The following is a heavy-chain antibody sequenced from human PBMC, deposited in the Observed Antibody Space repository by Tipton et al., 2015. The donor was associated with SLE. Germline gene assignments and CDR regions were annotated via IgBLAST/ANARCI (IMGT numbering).Heavy chain of an antibody. J-gene: IGHJ4*02. CDR3: ARTQYTFGGVIAPFDY. CDR2: INHSGST. V-gene: IGHV4-38-2*02. Sequence: TLSLTCTVSGYSISSGYYWGWIRHPPGKGLEWIGEINHSGSTNYNPSLKSRVTISVDTSKNQFSLKLSSVTAADTAVYYCARTQYTFGGVIAPFDYWGQGTLVTVSS. D-gene: IGHD3-16*02. CDR1: GYSISSGYY.